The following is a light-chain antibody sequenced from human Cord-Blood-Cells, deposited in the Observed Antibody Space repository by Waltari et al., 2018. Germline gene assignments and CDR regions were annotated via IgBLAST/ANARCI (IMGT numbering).Light chain of an antibody. Sequence: DVVMTKSPLSMPVTLGQPASISCRSSQSLVYSDGNTYLNWFQQRPGQSHRRINYKVSNRDTGVPDRFSGSGAVTDFTLEISSVEAEDVGVYYCMQGTHWPPYAFGQGTKLEIK. CDR2: KVS. V-gene: IGKV2-30*01. CDR1: QSLVYSDGNTY. J-gene: IGKJ2*01. CDR3: MQGTHWPPYA.